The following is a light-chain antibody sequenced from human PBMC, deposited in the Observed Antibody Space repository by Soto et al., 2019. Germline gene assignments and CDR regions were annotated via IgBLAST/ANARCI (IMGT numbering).Light chain of an antibody. V-gene: IGLV7-46*01. J-gene: IGLJ2*01. Sequence: QAVVTQEPSLTMSPGGTVTLTCGSSTGAVTSGHYPYWFQQKPGQAPRTLIYDTSNKHSWTPARFSGSLLGGKAALTLSGAQPEDEAEYYCLLSYSGARSYVVFGGGTKLTVL. CDR1: TGAVTSGHY. CDR3: LLSYSGARSYVV. CDR2: DTS.